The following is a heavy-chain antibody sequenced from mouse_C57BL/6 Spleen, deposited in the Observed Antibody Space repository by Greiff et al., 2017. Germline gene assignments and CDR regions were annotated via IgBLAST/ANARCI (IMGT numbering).Heavy chain of an antibody. J-gene: IGHJ4*01. V-gene: IGHV5-17*01. CDR2: ISSGSSTI. CDR1: GFTFSDYG. CDR3: ARPVLYAMDY. Sequence: EVMLVESGGGLVKPGGSLKLSCAASGFTFSDYGMHWVRQAPEKGLEWVAYISSGSSTIYYADTVKGRFTISRDNAKNTLFLQMTSLRSEDTAMYYCARPVLYAMDYWGQGTSVTVSS.